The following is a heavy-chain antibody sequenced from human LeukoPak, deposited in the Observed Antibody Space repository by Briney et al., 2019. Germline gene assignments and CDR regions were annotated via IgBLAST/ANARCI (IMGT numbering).Heavy chain of an antibody. CDR3: GRGHRGLDY. V-gene: IGHV3-7*01. J-gene: IGHJ4*02. CDR1: GFTFSSYW. CDR2: IKQDGNEK. Sequence: GGSLRLSCTASGFTFSSYWMSWVRQAPGKGLEWVANIKQDGNEKYYVDSVKGRFTISRDNAKNSLYLQMNSLRAEDTAVYYCGRGHRGLDYWGQGALVTVSS.